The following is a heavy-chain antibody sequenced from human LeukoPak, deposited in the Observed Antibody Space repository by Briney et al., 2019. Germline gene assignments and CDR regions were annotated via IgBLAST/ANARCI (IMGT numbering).Heavy chain of an antibody. CDR1: GFTFGDYA. J-gene: IGHJ6*02. V-gene: IGHV3-49*04. D-gene: IGHD6-19*01. CDR3: TRDLAGTLGYYYGMDV. CDR2: IRRKAYGGTT. Sequence: GGSLRLSCTASGFTFGDYAMSWVRQAPGKGLEWVGFIRRKAYGGTTEYAASVKGRFTISRDDSKSIAYLQMNSLKTEDTAVYYCTRDLAGTLGYYYGMDVWGQGTTVTVSS.